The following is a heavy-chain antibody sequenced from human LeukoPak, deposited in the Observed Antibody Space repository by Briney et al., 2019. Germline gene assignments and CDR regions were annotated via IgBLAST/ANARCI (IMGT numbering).Heavy chain of an antibody. CDR1: GGTFSSYA. Sequence: ASVKVSCKASGGTFSSYAISWVRQAPGQGLEWMGGIIPIFGTANYAQKFQGRVTITADESTSTAYMELSSLRSEDTAVYYCARDSAAGTPFDYWGQGTLVTVSS. CDR2: IIPIFGTA. D-gene: IGHD6-13*01. J-gene: IGHJ4*02. V-gene: IGHV1-69*13. CDR3: ARDSAAGTPFDY.